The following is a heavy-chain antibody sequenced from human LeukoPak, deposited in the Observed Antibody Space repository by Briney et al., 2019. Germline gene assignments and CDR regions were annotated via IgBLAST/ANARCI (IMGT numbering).Heavy chain of an antibody. Sequence: GGSLRLSCAASGLTVSSNYMSWVRQAPGKGLEWVSVIYSGGSTYYADSVKGRFTISRDNSKNTLYLQINSLRAEDTAVYYCAGDPSVPGIAKDWGQGTLVTVSS. J-gene: IGHJ4*02. CDR3: AGDPSVPGIAKD. CDR2: IYSGGST. CDR1: GLTVSSNY. V-gene: IGHV3-53*01. D-gene: IGHD6-13*01.